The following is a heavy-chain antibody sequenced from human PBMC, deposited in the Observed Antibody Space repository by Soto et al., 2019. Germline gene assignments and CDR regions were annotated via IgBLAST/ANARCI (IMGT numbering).Heavy chain of an antibody. V-gene: IGHV3-48*03. Sequence: EEQLVESGGGLQQPGGSLRLSCEASGFTLTCESYEMNWVRQAPGKGLEWVAYISSLGHTTYYADSVKGRFTISRDNAKNLLFLEMNTLRGEDTAVYYCARDTEGYKGMDVWGQGTTVTVSS. CDR2: ISSLGHTT. J-gene: IGHJ6*02. D-gene: IGHD1-1*01. CDR1: GFTLTCES. CDR3: ARDTEGYKGMDV.